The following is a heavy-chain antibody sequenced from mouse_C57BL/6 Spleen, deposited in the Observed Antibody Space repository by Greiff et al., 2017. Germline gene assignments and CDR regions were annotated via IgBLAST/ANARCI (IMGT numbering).Heavy chain of an antibody. J-gene: IGHJ4*01. CDR2: IYPGDGDT. D-gene: IGHD1-1*01. CDR3: ARETTVVVDYAMDY. CDR1: GYAFSSYW. Sequence: VQLQQSGAELVKPGASVKISCKASGYAFSSYWMNWVKQRPGKGLEWIGQIYPGDGDTNYNGKFKGKATLTEDKSSSTAYMQLSSLPSEDSAVYFCARETTVVVDYAMDYWGQGTSVTVSS. V-gene: IGHV1-80*01.